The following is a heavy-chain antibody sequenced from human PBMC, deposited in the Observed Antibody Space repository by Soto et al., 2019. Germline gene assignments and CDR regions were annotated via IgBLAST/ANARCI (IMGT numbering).Heavy chain of an antibody. CDR1: GFTFSSYG. Sequence: QVQLVESGGGVVQPGRSLRLSCAASGFTFSSYGMHWVRQAPGKGLEWVAVISYDGSNKYYADSVKGRFTISRDNSKNTLYLQMNSLRAEDTAVYYCAKDLMAFYYYDSSGYPDYWGQGTLVTVSS. J-gene: IGHJ4*02. CDR2: ISYDGSNK. CDR3: AKDLMAFYYYDSSGYPDY. D-gene: IGHD3-22*01. V-gene: IGHV3-30*18.